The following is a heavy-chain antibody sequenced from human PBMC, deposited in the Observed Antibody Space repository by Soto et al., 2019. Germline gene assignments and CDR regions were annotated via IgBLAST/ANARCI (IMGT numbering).Heavy chain of an antibody. CDR2: IYHSGST. Sequence: QVQLQESGPRLVKPSETLSLTCTVSGGSISSYYWSWIRQPPGKGLEWIGYIYHSGSTNYNPSLKIRVTISVDTSKNQFSLKLSSVTAADTAVYYCARRYGWNFDYWGQGTLVTVSS. J-gene: IGHJ4*02. D-gene: IGHD6-19*01. CDR3: ARRYGWNFDY. V-gene: IGHV4-59*08. CDR1: GGSISSYY.